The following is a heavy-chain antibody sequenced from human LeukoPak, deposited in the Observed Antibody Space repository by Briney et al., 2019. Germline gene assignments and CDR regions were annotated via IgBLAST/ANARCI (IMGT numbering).Heavy chain of an antibody. V-gene: IGHV3-21*01. CDR2: ISTSSSYI. J-gene: IGHJ4*02. D-gene: IGHD6-19*01. CDR3: ARGGYNSGSGDY. Sequence: GGSLRLSCAASGFTFSTYSMHWVRQAPGKGLEWVSSISTSSSYIYYTDSVKGRFTISRDNAKNSLYLQMNSLRAEDTAVYYCARGGYNSGSGDYWGQGTLVTVSS. CDR1: GFTFSTYS.